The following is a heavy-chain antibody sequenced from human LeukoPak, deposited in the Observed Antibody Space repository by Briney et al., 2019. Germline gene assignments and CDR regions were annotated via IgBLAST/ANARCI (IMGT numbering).Heavy chain of an antibody. CDR1: GFTFSSYG. Sequence: GGSLRLSCAASGFTFSSYGMHWVRQAPGKGLEWVAFIRYDGSNKYYADSVKGRFTISRDNSKNTLYLQMNSLRAEDTAVYYCAKDLMGWLQLTPQQIFDYWGQGTLVTVSS. V-gene: IGHV3-30*02. CDR2: IRYDGSNK. D-gene: IGHD5-24*01. J-gene: IGHJ4*02. CDR3: AKDLMGWLQLTPQQIFDY.